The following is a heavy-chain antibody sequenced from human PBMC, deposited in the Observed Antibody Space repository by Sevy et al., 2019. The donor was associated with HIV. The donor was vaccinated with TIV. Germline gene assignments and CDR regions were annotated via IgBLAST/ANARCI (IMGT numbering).Heavy chain of an antibody. V-gene: IGHV3-30-3*01. J-gene: IGHJ4*02. CDR2: ISYSGTNK. D-gene: IGHD2-21*02. Sequence: LSLTCAASGFTFTLYAIHWVRQAPGKGLEWVALISYSGTNKYYADSVKGRFTISRDDSKNTAYLQMNNLGTDDTAVYYCARVAVEYCTDDCYHRFDYWGQGTQVTVSS. CDR3: ARVAVEYCTDDCYHRFDY. CDR1: GFTFTLYA.